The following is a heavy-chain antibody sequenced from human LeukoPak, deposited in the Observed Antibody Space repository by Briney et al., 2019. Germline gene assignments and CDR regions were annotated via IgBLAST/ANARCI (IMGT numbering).Heavy chain of an antibody. J-gene: IGHJ3*02. CDR3: ARAGIQLWSNDAFDI. CDR2: ISSSSSTI. V-gene: IGHV3-48*01. D-gene: IGHD5-18*01. CDR1: GFTFSSYS. Sequence: GGSLRLSCAASGFTFSSYSMNWVRQAPGKGLEWVSYISSSSSTIYYADSVKGRFTISRDNAKNSLYLQMNSLRAEDTAVYYCARAGIQLWSNDAFDIWGQGTMVTVSS.